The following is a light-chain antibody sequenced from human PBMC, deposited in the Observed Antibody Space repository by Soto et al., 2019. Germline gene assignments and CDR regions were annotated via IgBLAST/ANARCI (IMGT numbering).Light chain of an antibody. J-gene: IGLJ2*01. CDR3: ATWDGSLRGVV. Sequence: QSVLAQPPSASGSPGQSVTISCTGSGSDIGAYNFVSWYQQHPGKAPKLMIFGVTERPSGVPDRFSGSKSGNTASLTVSGLQADDEAVYYCATWDGSLRGVVFGGGTKLTVL. CDR1: GSDIGAYNF. CDR2: GVT. V-gene: IGLV2-8*01.